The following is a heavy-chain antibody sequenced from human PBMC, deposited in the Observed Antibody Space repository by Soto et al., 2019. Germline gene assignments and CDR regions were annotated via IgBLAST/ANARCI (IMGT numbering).Heavy chain of an antibody. Sequence: PSETLSLTCTVSGGSISSGDYYWSWIRQPPGKGLEWIGYIYYSGSTYYNPSLKSRVTISVDTSKNQFSLKLSPVTAADTAVYYCARDGDNWNDAWFDPWGQGTLVTVSS. CDR3: ARDGDNWNDAWFDP. J-gene: IGHJ5*02. D-gene: IGHD1-20*01. CDR1: GGSISSGDYY. CDR2: IYYSGST. V-gene: IGHV4-30-4*01.